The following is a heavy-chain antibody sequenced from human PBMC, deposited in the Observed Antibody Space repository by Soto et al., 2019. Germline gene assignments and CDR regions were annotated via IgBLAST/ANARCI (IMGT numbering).Heavy chain of an antibody. J-gene: IGHJ4*02. CDR3: ARGGGSIAARRGRNYFDY. Sequence: GGSLRLSCAASGFTFSSYWMSWVRQAPGKGLEWVANIKQDGSEKYYVDSVKGRFTISRDNAKNSLYLQMNSLRAEDTAVYYCARGGGSIAARRGRNYFDYWGQGTLVTVSS. D-gene: IGHD6-6*01. CDR1: GFTFSSYW. CDR2: IKQDGSEK. V-gene: IGHV3-7*01.